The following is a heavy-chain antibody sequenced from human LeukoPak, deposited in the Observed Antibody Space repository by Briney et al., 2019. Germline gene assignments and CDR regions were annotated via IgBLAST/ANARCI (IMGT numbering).Heavy chain of an antibody. Sequence: ASVKVSYKASGGTFSSYAISWVRQAPGQGLEWMGRIIPIFGTANYAQKFQGRVTITTDESTSTAYMELSSLRSEDTAVYYCARVSHQGDYYDHDYWGQGTLVTVSS. V-gene: IGHV1-69*05. D-gene: IGHD3-22*01. CDR3: ARVSHQGDYYDHDY. CDR2: IIPIFGTA. J-gene: IGHJ4*02. CDR1: GGTFSSYA.